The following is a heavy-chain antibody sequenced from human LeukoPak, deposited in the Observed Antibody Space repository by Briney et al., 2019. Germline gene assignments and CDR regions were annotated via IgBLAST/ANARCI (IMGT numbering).Heavy chain of an antibody. CDR2: MNPNSGNT. D-gene: IGHD6-6*01. V-gene: IGHV1-8*01. CDR3: ARASRPYSSSSPYYYYYYMDV. J-gene: IGHJ6*03. CDR1: GYTFTSYD. Sequence: VASVKVSCKASGYTFTSYDINWVRQATGQGLEWMGWMNPNSGNTGYAQKFQGRVTMTRDTSTSTVYMELSSLRSEDTAVYYCARASRPYSSSSPYYYYYYMDVWGKGTTVTVSS.